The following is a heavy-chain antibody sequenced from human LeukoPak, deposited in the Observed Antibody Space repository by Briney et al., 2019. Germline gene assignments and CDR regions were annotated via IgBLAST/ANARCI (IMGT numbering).Heavy chain of an antibody. V-gene: IGHV5-51*01. Sequence: GESLKISCKGSGYSFTSYRIGWVRQMPGKGLEWMGTIYPGDSHTSYSPSLQGQVTISADKSINTAYLEWRSLKASDTAMYYCAKPVLDTYGLRWGQGTLVTVSS. CDR3: AKPVLDTYGLR. D-gene: IGHD5-18*01. CDR2: IYPGDSHT. CDR1: GYSFTSYR. J-gene: IGHJ4*02.